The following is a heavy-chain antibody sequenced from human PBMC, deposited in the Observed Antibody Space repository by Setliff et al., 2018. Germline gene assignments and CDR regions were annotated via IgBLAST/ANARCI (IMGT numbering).Heavy chain of an antibody. D-gene: IGHD3-3*01. J-gene: IGHJ4*02. CDR1: GGSISSSNYY. CDR2: IYYSGST. Sequence: PSETLSLTCTVSGGSISSSNYYWGWIRQPPGKGLEWIGNIYYSGSTYYNPSLKSRVTISVDTSKNQFSLKLSSVTAADTAVYYCARRETYYNFWSGYYAYWGQGTLVTVSS. CDR3: ARRETYYNFWSGYYAY. V-gene: IGHV4-39*07.